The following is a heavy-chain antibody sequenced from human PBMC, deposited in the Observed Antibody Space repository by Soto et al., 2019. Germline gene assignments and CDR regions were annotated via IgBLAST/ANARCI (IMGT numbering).Heavy chain of an antibody. CDR3: ARDKGAARPGYYYYYYGMEV. V-gene: IGHV3-30-3*01. Sequence: GGSLRLSCAASGFTFSSYAMHWVRQAPGKGLEWVAVISYDGSNKYYADSVKGRFTISRDNSKNTLYLQMNSLRAEDTAVYYCARDKGAARPGYYYYYYGMEVWGQGTTVTVSS. D-gene: IGHD6-6*01. CDR1: GFTFSSYA. J-gene: IGHJ6*02. CDR2: ISYDGSNK.